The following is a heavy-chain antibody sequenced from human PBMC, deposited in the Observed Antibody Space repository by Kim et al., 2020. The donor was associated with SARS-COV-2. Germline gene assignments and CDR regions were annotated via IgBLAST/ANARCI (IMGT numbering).Heavy chain of an antibody. CDR1: GFTFSSYG. CDR3: AKDGSGSLIGGLDV. CDR2: ISYDGSNK. J-gene: IGHJ6*02. D-gene: IGHD3-10*01. V-gene: IGHV3-30*18. Sequence: GGSLRLSCAASGFTFSSYGMHWVRQAPGKGLEWVSVISYDGSNKYYADSVKGRFTISRDNSKNTLYLQMNSVRAEDTAVYYCAKDGSGSLIGGLDVWGQGTTVTVSS.